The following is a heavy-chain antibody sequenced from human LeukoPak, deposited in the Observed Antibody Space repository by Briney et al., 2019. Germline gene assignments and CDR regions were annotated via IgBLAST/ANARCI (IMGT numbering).Heavy chain of an antibody. CDR1: GYTFTKYY. Sequence: GASVKVSCKASGYTFTKYYMNWVRQAPGQGLEWMGIMHPTGDSTNYAQKFQGRVTLTRDTSTGTFCMELSSLTSEDTAVYYCARHDFDLPMIYSFFVHWGQGTLVTVSS. V-gene: IGHV1-46*01. CDR3: ARHDFDLPMIYSFFVH. D-gene: IGHD3-3*01. J-gene: IGHJ5*02. CDR2: MHPTGDST.